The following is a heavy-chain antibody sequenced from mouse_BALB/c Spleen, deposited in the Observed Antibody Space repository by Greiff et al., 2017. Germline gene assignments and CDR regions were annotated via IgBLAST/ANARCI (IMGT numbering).Heavy chain of an antibody. CDR2: IYPGNVNT. D-gene: IGHD2-1*01. CDR1: GYTFTSYY. CDR3: ARGYYGNPWYFDY. J-gene: IGHJ2*01. Sequence: VQLQQSGPELVKPGASVRISCKASGYTFTSYYIHWVKQRPGQGLEWIGWIYPGNVNTKYNEKFKGKATLTADKSSSTAYMQLSSLTSEDSAVYFCARGYYGNPWYFDYWGQGTTLTVSS. V-gene: IGHV1S56*01.